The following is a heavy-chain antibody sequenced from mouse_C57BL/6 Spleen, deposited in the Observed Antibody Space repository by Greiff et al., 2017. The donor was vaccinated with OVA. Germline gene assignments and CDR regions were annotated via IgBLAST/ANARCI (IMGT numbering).Heavy chain of an antibody. CDR2: IYPGDGDT. V-gene: IGHV1-80*01. J-gene: IGHJ2*01. CDR3: ARLHYYGSSSYYFDY. Sequence: VKLVESGAELVKPGASVKISCKASGYAFSSYWMNWVKQRPGKGLEWIGQIYPGDGDTNYNGKFKGKATLTADKSSSTAYMQLSSLTSEDSAVYFCARLHYYGSSSYYFDYWGQGTTLTVSS. D-gene: IGHD1-1*01. CDR1: GYAFSSYW.